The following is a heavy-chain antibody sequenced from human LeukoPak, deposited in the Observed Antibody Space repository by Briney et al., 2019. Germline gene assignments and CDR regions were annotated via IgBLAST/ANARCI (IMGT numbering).Heavy chain of an antibody. Sequence: PGGALRLSCAASGFTFSSYGMHWVRQAPGKGLEWVSYISSSGTTIYYADSVKGRFTISRDNAKNSLYLQMNSLRAEDTAVYYCAREEDYYFDYWGQGTLVTVSS. CDR1: GFTFSSYG. CDR2: ISSSGTTI. J-gene: IGHJ4*02. V-gene: IGHV3-48*04. CDR3: AREEDYYFDY.